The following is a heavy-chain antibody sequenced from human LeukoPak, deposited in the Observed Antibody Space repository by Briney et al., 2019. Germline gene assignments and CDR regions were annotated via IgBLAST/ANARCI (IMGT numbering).Heavy chain of an antibody. Sequence: ASVKVSCKASGYTFTDYYIYWVRQAPGQGLEWMGWINPSSGGTNYAQNFQGRVTMTRDTSINTAYMELSRLRSDDTAVYYCARVRSSSWSLFDPWGQGTLVTVSS. V-gene: IGHV1-2*02. CDR1: GYTFTDYY. D-gene: IGHD6-13*01. CDR3: ARVRSSSWSLFDP. J-gene: IGHJ5*02. CDR2: INPSSGGT.